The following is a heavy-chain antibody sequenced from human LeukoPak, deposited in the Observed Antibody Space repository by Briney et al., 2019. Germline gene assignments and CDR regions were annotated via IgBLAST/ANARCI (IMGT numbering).Heavy chain of an antibody. Sequence: GGSLRLSCEASGFIFSSYAMSWVRQAPDKGPEWVSTISGSAGSTFYPDSVKGRFTISRDNSKNTLYLQMNSLRAEDTAVYFCAKGSRYSSSWTFDSWGQGTLVTVS. CDR3: AKGSRYSSSWTFDS. CDR1: GFIFSSYA. D-gene: IGHD6-13*01. CDR2: ISGSAGST. J-gene: IGHJ4*02. V-gene: IGHV3-23*01.